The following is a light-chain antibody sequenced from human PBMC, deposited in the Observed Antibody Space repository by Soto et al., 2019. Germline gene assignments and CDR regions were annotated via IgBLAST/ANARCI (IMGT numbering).Light chain of an antibody. V-gene: IGKV3-15*01. CDR2: GAS. Sequence: ELVLTQSPATLSLSPGERATLSCRASPSVTNYLAWYHQKHGQAPRLLIYGASTRATGVPARFSGRGAGTEYFPPISNLQSEDFAAYYGQQYTNRPPNTFGQGTRLEIK. CDR3: QQYTNRPPNT. J-gene: IGKJ5*01. CDR1: PSVTNY.